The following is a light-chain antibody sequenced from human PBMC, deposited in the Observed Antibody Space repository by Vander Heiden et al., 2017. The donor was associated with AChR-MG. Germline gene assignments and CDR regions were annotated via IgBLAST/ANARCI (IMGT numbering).Light chain of an antibody. V-gene: IGLV1-51*01. Sequence: QSVLTQPPSVSATPGQKVPISCSGSSSNIEKNYITWYQQFPGQAPKLLIYDNDKRPSGTPDRVSGSKSGTSATLGITGLQTGDEADYFCATWDRSLSSVVFGGGTTLTVL. J-gene: IGLJ2*01. CDR3: ATWDRSLSSVV. CDR2: DND. CDR1: SSNIEKNY.